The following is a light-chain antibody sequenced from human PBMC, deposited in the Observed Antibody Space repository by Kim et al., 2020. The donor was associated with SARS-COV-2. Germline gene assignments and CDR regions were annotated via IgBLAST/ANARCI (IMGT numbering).Light chain of an antibody. CDR1: QSVSSSY. Sequence: LSPGERATLSCRASQSVSSSYLAWYPQKPGQAPRLLIYGASNRATGISDRFSGSGSGTDFTLTISRLEPEDFVVYYCQQYGSSPYTFGQGTKLVI. CDR2: GAS. J-gene: IGKJ2*01. CDR3: QQYGSSPYT. V-gene: IGKV3-20*01.